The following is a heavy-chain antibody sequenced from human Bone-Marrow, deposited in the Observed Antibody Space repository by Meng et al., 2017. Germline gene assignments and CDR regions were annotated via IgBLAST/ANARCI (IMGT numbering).Heavy chain of an antibody. D-gene: IGHD3-10*01. CDR3: AGISYYYGSGSYYKSYYFDY. V-gene: IGHV4-39*07. CDR2: IYYSGST. Sequence: QLQLQESGPGLVKPSETLPLICSVSGGSISSRSYYWGWIRQPPGKGLEWIGTIYYSGSTYYNPSLNSRVTISVDTSKNQFSLKLNSVTAADTAVYYCAGISYYYGSGSYYKSYYFDYWGQGTLVTVSS. J-gene: IGHJ4*02. CDR1: GGSISSRSYY.